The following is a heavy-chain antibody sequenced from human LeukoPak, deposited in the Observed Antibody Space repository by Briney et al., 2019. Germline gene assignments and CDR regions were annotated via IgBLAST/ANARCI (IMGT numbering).Heavy chain of an antibody. CDR3: AAHDWFDP. CDR2: IYSGGST. CDR1: EFTVSSNY. V-gene: IGHV3-66*01. Sequence: GGSLRLSCAASEFTVSSNYMSWVRQARGKGLEWVSVIYSGGSTYYADSVKGRFTISRDNSKNTLYLQMNSLRAEDTAVYYCAAHDWFDPWGQGTLVTVSS. J-gene: IGHJ5*02.